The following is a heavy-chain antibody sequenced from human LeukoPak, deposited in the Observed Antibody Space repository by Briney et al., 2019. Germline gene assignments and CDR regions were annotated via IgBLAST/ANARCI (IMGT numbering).Heavy chain of an antibody. CDR2: INHSGST. D-gene: IGHD3-9*01. V-gene: IGHV4-34*01. CDR3: ARGFVLRYFDWLHYYGMDV. Sequence: SETLSLTCAVYGGSFSGYYWSWIRQPPGKGLEGIGEINHSGSTNYNPSLKSRVTISVDTSKNQFSLKLSSVTAADTAVYYCARGFVLRYFDWLHYYGMDVWGKGTTVTVSS. CDR1: GGSFSGYY. J-gene: IGHJ6*04.